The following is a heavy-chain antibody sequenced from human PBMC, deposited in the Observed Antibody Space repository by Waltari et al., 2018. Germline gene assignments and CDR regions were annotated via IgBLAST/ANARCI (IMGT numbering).Heavy chain of an antibody. Sequence: QVQLVQSGAEVKKPGASVKVSCKASGYTFTGYYMHWVRQAPGQGLEWMGRNNPDSGGTNYAQKFQGRVTMTRDTSISTAYMELSRLRSDDTAVYYCARDAKNYYYYYMDVWGKGTTVTVSS. J-gene: IGHJ6*03. CDR1: GYTFTGYY. CDR2: NNPDSGGT. V-gene: IGHV1-2*06. CDR3: ARDAKNYYYYYMDV.